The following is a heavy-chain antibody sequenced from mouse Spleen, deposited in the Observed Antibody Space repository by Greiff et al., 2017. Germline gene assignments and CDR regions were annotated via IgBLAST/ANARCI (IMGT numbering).Heavy chain of an antibody. D-gene: IGHD2-4*01. J-gene: IGHJ1*01. CDR2: INPYNGGT. Sequence: VQLKESGPELVKPGASMKISCKASGYSFTGYTMNWVKQSHGKNLEWIGLINPYNGGTSYNQKFKGKATLTVDKSSSTAYMQLSSLTSEDSAIYYCAQIYYDYERYFDVWGAGTTVTVSS. CDR3: AQIYYDYERYFDV. V-gene: IGHV1S135*01. CDR1: GYSFTGYT.